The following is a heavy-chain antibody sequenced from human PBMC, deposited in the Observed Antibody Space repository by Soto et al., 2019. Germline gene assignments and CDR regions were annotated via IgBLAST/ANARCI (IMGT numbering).Heavy chain of an antibody. CDR2: IYHSGST. D-gene: IGHD3-22*01. CDR1: GGSISSSNW. V-gene: IGHV4-4*02. CDR3: ARSPDSSGYYPRRYYYGMDV. J-gene: IGHJ6*02. Sequence: QVQLQESGPGLVKPSGTLSLTCAVSGGSISSSNWWSWVRQHPGKGMEWIGEIYHSGSTNYNPSLKSRVTISVDKSKNQFSLKLSSVTAADTAVYYCARSPDSSGYYPRRYYYGMDVWGQGTTVTVSS.